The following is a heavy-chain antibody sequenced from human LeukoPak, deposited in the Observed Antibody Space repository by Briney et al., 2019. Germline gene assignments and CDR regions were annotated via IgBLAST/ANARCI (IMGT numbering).Heavy chain of an antibody. CDR1: GFTFSSYS. J-gene: IGHJ4*02. D-gene: IGHD1-20*01. CDR2: ISSSSSYI. CDR3: ARTITQTYDFDH. V-gene: IGHV3-21*01. Sequence: GGSLRLSCAASGFTFSSYSMDWVRQAPGKGLEWVSSISSSSSYIYYADAVKGRLTISRGNAKNPLYLQMNSLRAEDTAVYYCARTITQTYDFDHWGQGTLVTVSS.